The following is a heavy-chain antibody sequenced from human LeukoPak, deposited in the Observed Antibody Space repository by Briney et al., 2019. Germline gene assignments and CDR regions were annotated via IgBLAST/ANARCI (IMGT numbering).Heavy chain of an antibody. J-gene: IGHJ4*02. D-gene: IGHD2-15*01. CDR1: GVSIRSQY. CDR2: ISYSGST. CDR3: ARDGEGDEGWDY. Sequence: SETLSLTCTVSGVSIRSQYWIWIRQPPGKGLEWVGNISYSGSTNYNPALKSRVTISVDTSKNQFSLRLTSVTAADTAVYYCARDGEGDEGWDYWGQGTLVTVSS. V-gene: IGHV4-59*11.